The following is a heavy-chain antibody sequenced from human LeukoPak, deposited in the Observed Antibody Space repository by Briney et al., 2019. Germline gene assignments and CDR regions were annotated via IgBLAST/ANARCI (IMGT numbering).Heavy chain of an antibody. Sequence: GASVKVSCKASGYTFTGYYMHWVRQAPGQGLEWMGWINPNSGGTNYAQRFQGRVTMTRDTSISTAYMELSRLRSDDTAVYYCARDVYSTVPIVVVPAASNDAFDIWGQGTMVTVSS. V-gene: IGHV1-2*02. J-gene: IGHJ3*02. D-gene: IGHD2-2*01. CDR1: GYTFTGYY. CDR2: INPNSGGT. CDR3: ARDVYSTVPIVVVPAASNDAFDI.